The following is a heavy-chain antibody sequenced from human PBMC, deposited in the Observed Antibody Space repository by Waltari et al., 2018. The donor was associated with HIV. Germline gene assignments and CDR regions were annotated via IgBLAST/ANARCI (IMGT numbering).Heavy chain of an antibody. CDR2: FDPEDGET. J-gene: IGHJ2*01. D-gene: IGHD5-18*01. V-gene: IGHV1-24*01. CDR1: GYTLTELS. CDR3: ATQSPVDTAMVTNWYFDL. Sequence: QVQLVQSGAEVKKPGASVKVSCKVSGYTLTELSMPWVRQATGKGLEWMGGFDPEDGETIYAQKFQGRVTMTEDTSTDTAYMELSSLRSEDTAVYYCATQSPVDTAMVTNWYFDLWGRGTLVTVSS.